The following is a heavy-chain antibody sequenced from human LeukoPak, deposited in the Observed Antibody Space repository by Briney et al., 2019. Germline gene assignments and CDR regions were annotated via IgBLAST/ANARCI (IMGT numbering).Heavy chain of an antibody. D-gene: IGHD4-23*01. CDR3: ARERLRWRNWFDP. J-gene: IGHJ5*02. V-gene: IGHV3-23*01. Sequence: GGSLRLSCAASGFTFSNYAMSWVRQAPEKGLEWVSGISGSGGNTYYADSVKGRFTISRDNSKNTLYLQMNSLRAEDTAVYYCARERLRWRNWFDPWGQGTLVTVSS. CDR2: ISGSGGNT. CDR1: GFTFSNYA.